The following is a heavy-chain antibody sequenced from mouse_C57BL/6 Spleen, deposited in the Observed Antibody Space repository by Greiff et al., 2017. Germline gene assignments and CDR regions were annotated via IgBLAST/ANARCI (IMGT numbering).Heavy chain of an antibody. CDR2: ISSGGDYI. CDR1: GFTFSSYA. D-gene: IGHD1-1*01. J-gene: IGHJ4*01. V-gene: IGHV5-9-1*02. Sequence: EVMLVESGEGLVKPGGSLKLSCAASGFTFSSYAMSWVRQTPEKRLEWVAYISSGGDYIYYADTVKGRFTISRDNARNTLYLQMSSLKSEDTAMYYCTRGITTVVASGYAMDYWGQGTSVTVSS. CDR3: TRGITTVVASGYAMDY.